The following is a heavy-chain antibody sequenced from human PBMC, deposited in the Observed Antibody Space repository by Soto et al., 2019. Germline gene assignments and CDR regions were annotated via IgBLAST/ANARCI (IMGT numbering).Heavy chain of an antibody. CDR2: ISWNSGSI. V-gene: IGHV3-9*01. J-gene: IGHJ6*03. CDR1: GFTFDDYA. CDR3: AKDGIAARQHIYDYYMDV. D-gene: IGHD6-6*01. Sequence: EVQLVESGGGLVQPGRSLRLSCAASGFTFDDYAMHWVRQAPGKGLEWVSGISWNSGSIGYADSVKSRFTISRDNAKNSLYLLMNRLRAEDTALYSCAKDGIAARQHIYDYYMDVWGKGTTVTVSS.